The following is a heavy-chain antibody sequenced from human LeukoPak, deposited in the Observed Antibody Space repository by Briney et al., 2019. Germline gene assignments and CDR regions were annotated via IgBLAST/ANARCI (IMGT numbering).Heavy chain of an antibody. V-gene: IGHV3-30*04. D-gene: IGHD7-27*01. CDR2: ISYDGSNK. Sequence: GGSLRLSCAASGFTFSSYAMHWVRQAPGKGLEWVAVISYDGSNKYYADSVKGRFTISRDNSKNTLYLQMNSLRAEDTAVYYCAKDGSGERGYFDYWGQGTLVTVSP. J-gene: IGHJ4*02. CDR1: GFTFSSYA. CDR3: AKDGSGERGYFDY.